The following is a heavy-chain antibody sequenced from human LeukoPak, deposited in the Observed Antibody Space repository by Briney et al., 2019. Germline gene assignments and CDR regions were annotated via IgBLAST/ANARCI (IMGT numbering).Heavy chain of an antibody. J-gene: IGHJ3*02. CDR3: ANNRGYDSSPNPDAFDI. D-gene: IGHD3-22*01. CDR2: INPNSGDT. V-gene: IGHV1-2*02. CDR1: GYTFTGYN. Sequence: ASVKVSCKASGYTFTGYNMHWVRQAPGQGLEWMGWINPNSGDTNYAQKFQGRVTMTRDTSISTAYMELSRLRSDDTAVYYCANNRGYDSSPNPDAFDIWGQGTMVTVSS.